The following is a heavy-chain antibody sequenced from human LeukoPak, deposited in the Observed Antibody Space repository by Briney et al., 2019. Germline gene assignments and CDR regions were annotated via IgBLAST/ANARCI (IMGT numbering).Heavy chain of an antibody. D-gene: IGHD3-9*01. CDR2: SYNTGST. J-gene: IGHJ5*02. Sequence: PSETLSLTCTVSGASISSYYWSWIRQPPGMGLEWIGYSYNTGSTNYNPSLKSRVTILADSSKNQFSLKLSSVTAADTAVYYCARGGEVRLRYFDWLTHWGQGILVTVSS. CDR1: GASISSYY. CDR3: ARGGEVRLRYFDWLTH. V-gene: IGHV4-59*01.